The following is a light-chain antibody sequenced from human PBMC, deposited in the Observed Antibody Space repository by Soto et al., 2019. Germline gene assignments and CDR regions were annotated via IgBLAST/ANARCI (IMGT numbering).Light chain of an antibody. J-gene: IGLJ1*01. CDR3: QSYDDSLSVHYV. CDR2: GNT. CDR1: SSNIGSTYD. V-gene: IGLV1-40*01. Sequence: QSVLTQPPSVSGAPGQRVTISCTGSSSNIGSTYDVQWYQQLPGTAPKLLIHGNTDRPSGVPDRFSGSTSGTSASLAITGLQAYDQADYYCQSYDDSLSVHYVFGTGTKVTVL.